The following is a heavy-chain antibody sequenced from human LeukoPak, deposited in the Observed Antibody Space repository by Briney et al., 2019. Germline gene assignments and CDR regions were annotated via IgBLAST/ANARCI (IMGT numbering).Heavy chain of an antibody. V-gene: IGHV3-53*04. CDR2: IYSGGST. CDR1: GFTVSSNY. CDR3: ACLLSIAARSNIDY. J-gene: IGHJ4*02. Sequence: GGSLRLSCAASGFTVSSNYMSWVRQAPGKGLEWVSVIYSGGSTYYADSVKGRFTISRHNSKNTLYLQMNSLRAEDTAVYYCACLLSIAARSNIDYWGQGTLVTVSS. D-gene: IGHD6-6*01.